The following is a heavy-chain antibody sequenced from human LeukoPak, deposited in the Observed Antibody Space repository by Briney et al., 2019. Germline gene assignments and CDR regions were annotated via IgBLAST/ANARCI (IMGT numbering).Heavy chain of an antibody. CDR3: ARGGLIGGSYLYYYYYYMDV. CDR2: MNPKSGNR. CDR1: GYTFTSYD. D-gene: IGHD1-26*01. J-gene: IGHJ6*03. V-gene: IGHV1-8*02. Sequence: ASVKVSGKASGYTFTSYDINWVRQVTGQGLEWMGWMNPKSGNRGYAQKFQGRGTMTRDTSISTAYMELSRLRSDDTAVYYCARGGLIGGSYLYYYYYYMDVWGKGTTVTVSS.